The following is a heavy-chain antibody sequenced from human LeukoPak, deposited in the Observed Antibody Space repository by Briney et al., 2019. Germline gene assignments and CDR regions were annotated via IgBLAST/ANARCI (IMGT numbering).Heavy chain of an antibody. V-gene: IGHV3-23*01. CDR2: LSGSGSSP. D-gene: IGHD5-18*01. CDR3: AKDGYTYGAGYFEY. Sequence: PGGSLRRDSAASGFSFSTYAMTWVRQAPGKGLEWVSALSGSGSSPYYADSVKGRFTISRDISKNTLYLQMNNLRAGDTAVYYCAKDGYTYGAGYFEYWGAGKPVTVSS. CDR1: GFSFSTYA. J-gene: IGHJ4*03.